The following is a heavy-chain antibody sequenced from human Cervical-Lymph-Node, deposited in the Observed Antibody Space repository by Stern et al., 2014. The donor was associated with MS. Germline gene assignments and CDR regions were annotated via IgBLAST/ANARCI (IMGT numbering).Heavy chain of an antibody. Sequence: QMQLQESGPGLVKPSETLSLTCTVSGGSISSYYWSWIRQPPGKGLEWIGYIYYSGSTNYNPSLKSRVTISVDTSKNQFSLKLSSVTAADTAVYYCARGSAGEHDYWGQGTLVTVSS. CDR2: IYYSGST. CDR1: GGSISSYY. CDR3: ARGSAGEHDY. V-gene: IGHV4-59*01. J-gene: IGHJ4*02. D-gene: IGHD4-17*01.